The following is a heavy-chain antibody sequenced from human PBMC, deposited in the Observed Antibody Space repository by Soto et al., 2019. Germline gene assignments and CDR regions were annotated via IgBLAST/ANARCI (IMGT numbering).Heavy chain of an antibody. CDR1: GGSVSSGSYY. J-gene: IGHJ3*02. V-gene: IGHV4-61*01. Sequence: SETLSLTCTVSGGSVSSGSYYWSWIRQPPGKGLEWIGYIYYSGSTNYNPSLKSRVTISVDTPKNQFSLNLSSVTAADTAVYYCGRDRGRGYYDTSDYPAAFEIWVQGTMVTVSS. CDR3: GRDRGRGYYDTSDYPAAFEI. CDR2: IYYSGST. D-gene: IGHD3-22*01.